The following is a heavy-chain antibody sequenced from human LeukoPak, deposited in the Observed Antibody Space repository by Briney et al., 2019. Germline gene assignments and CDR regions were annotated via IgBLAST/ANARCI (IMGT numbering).Heavy chain of an antibody. J-gene: IGHJ1*01. CDR1: GDSVSRSDSY. Sequence: SETLSLTCSVSGDSVSRSDSYWDWIRQPPGKGLEWLGTIYYSGRTYHSPSLKSRVTMSVDPSNNQFSLNLRSVTAADTAVYYCARRRYYDGSGYLEWGQGTLLSVSS. V-gene: IGHV4-39*01. CDR3: ARRRYYDGSGYLE. CDR2: IYYSGRT. D-gene: IGHD3-22*01.